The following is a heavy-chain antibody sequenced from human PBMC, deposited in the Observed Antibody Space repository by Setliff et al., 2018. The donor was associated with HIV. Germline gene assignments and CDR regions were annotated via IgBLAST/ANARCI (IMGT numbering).Heavy chain of an antibody. CDR3: ASGADASGYFYREYFQH. D-gene: IGHD3-22*01. CDR1: GVTFNYSF. CDR2: VVPTIHEA. J-gene: IGHJ1*01. V-gene: IGHV1-69*13. Sequence: SVKVSCKASGVTFNYSFITWVRQAPGQGLEWMGGVVPTIHEATYAQKFQGRVTITADESATTVYMEMSGLTSEDTAIYYCASGADASGYFYREYFQHWGQGTLVTVS.